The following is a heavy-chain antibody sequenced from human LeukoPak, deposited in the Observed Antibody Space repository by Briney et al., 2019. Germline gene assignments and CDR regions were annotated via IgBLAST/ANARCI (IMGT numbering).Heavy chain of an antibody. J-gene: IGHJ4*02. V-gene: IGHV3-7*01. CDR1: GFKFNGKW. CDR2: INQDGSQK. CDR3: ADPPSDY. Sequence: PGGSLRLSCAAPGFKFNGKWMTWVRQAPGKGLEWVANINQDGSQKYYVDSVKGRFTISRDDAKSSLYLEMSGLRAEDTAVYYCADPPSDYWGQGTLVAVSS.